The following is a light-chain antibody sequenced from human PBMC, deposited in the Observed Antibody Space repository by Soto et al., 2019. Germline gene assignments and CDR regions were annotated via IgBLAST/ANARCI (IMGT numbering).Light chain of an antibody. V-gene: IGKV3-11*01. J-gene: IGKJ4*01. Sequence: EIVLTQSPATLSLSPVDRAALSCKASQSVHNYLAWYQQKPGQAPRLLVYDASNRATGIPTRFSGSGSGTDFTLTISNLEPEDFAVYYCQQHISWPLTFGGGTKVDI. CDR3: QQHISWPLT. CDR1: QSVHNY. CDR2: DAS.